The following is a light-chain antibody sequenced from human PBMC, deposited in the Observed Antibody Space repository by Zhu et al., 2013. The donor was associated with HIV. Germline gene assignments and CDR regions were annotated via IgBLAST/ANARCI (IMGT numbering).Light chain of an antibody. CDR1: NIGSKS. V-gene: IGLV3-21*04. CDR3: AAWDDSLNAWL. CDR2: ADS. J-gene: IGLJ2*01. Sequence: SYELTQPPSVSVAPGKTARITCGANNIGSKSVHWYQQKPGQAPVLVIYADSDRPSGIPERFSGSKSGTSASLAISGLQSEDEADYYCAAWDDSLNAWLFGGGTKLTVL.